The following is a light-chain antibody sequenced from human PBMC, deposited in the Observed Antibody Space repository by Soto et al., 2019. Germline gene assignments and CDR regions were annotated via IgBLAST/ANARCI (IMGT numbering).Light chain of an antibody. J-gene: IGKJ2*01. Sequence: EIVLTQSPGTLSWSPGERATLSCRASQSVSSTYLAWYQQKPGQAPRLLIYGESSRATGIPDRFSGSGSGKDFTLTISRLEPEDLAVYYCHQYGNSYTFGQGTKVEIK. CDR2: GES. V-gene: IGKV3-20*01. CDR1: QSVSSTY. CDR3: HQYGNSYT.